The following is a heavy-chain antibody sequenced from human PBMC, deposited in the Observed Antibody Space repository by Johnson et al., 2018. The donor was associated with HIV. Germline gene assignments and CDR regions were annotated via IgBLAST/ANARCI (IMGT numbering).Heavy chain of an antibody. J-gene: IGHJ3*02. CDR1: GFTLSAYW. CDR2: IRQDGSEK. D-gene: IGHD3-10*01. V-gene: IGHV3-7*03. Sequence: VQLVESGGGLVQPGGSLKLSCAASGFTLSAYWMNWVRQAPGKGLEWVANIRQDGSEKYYVDSVKGRFTISRDNAKNSLYLQTNSLRAEDTAVYYCALEAVRSTDAFDIWGQGTMVIVSS. CDR3: ALEAVRSTDAFDI.